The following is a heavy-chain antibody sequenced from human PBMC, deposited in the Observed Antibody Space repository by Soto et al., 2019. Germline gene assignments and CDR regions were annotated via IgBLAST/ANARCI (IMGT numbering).Heavy chain of an antibody. V-gene: IGHV1-69*19. J-gene: IGHJ4*02. CDR1: GGTFGTYT. CDR2: ILPIINKS. CDR3: ARRVARSAGGCDQ. Sequence: QVQLVQPGAEVKRPGSSMRVSCKASGGTFGTYTIAWLRQPPGQGPEWMGGILPIINKSNYAQKFQGRVTIPADDSTSTAYMDLNSLRFDDTAVYYCARRVARSAGGCDQWGPGTRVTVS.